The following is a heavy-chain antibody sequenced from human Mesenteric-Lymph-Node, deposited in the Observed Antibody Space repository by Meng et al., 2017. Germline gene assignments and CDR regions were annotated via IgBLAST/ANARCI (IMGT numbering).Heavy chain of an antibody. CDR3: ASFQYTMEDY. CDR1: GFSFSTYW. D-gene: IGHD3-3*01. Sequence: GGSLRLSCAASGFSFSTYWIHWVRQAPGKGLVWVSLINPDGSATNYADSVKGRFTISRDNAKNTVYLQMDSLRAEDTALYYCASFQYTMEDYWGLGTLVTVSS. V-gene: IGHV3-74*01. J-gene: IGHJ4*02. CDR2: INPDGSAT.